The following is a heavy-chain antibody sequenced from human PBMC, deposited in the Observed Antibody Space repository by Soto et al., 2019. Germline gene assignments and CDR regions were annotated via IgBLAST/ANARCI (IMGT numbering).Heavy chain of an antibody. CDR1: GFTFSSYS. J-gene: IGHJ6*02. D-gene: IGHD2-8*01. Sequence: GWSLRLSCAASGFTFSSYSMNWVRQAPGKGLEWVSSISSSSSYIYYADSVKGRFTISRDNAKNSLYLQMNSLRAEDTAVYYCARDRVVLMVYAPGGYGMDVWGQGTTVTVSS. CDR3: ARDRVVLMVYAPGGYGMDV. V-gene: IGHV3-21*01. CDR2: ISSSSSYI.